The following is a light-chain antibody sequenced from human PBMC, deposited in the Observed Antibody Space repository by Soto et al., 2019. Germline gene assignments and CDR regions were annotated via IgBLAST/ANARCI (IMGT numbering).Light chain of an antibody. V-gene: IGLV2-14*02. CDR1: SSDVGSYNL. J-gene: IGLJ2*01. CDR3: CSYTSSTTPL. Sequence: QSALTQPASVSGSPGQSITISCAGSSSDVGSYNLVSWYQHHPGKAPKFVIYEDNKRPSGVSDRFCGSKSGNTASLTISGLQAEDEADYYCCSYTSSTTPLFGGGTKVTVL. CDR2: EDN.